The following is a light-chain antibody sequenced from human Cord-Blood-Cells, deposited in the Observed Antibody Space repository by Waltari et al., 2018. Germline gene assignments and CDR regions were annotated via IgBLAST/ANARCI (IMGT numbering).Light chain of an antibody. J-gene: IGKJ2*01. Sequence: DIQMTKSPSTLSASVGDRVTITCRASQSISSWLAWYQQKPGKAPKLLLYKASSLESGVPSRFSGSGSGTEFTLTISSLQPDDFATYYCQQYNSYPYTFGQGTKLEIK. CDR1: QSISSW. V-gene: IGKV1-5*03. CDR2: KAS. CDR3: QQYNSYPYT.